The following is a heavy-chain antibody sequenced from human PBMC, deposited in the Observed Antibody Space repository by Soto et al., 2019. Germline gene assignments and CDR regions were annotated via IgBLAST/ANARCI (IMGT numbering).Heavy chain of an antibody. CDR1: GFSFTTSGVG. V-gene: IGHV2-5*02. Sequence: QITLKESGPTLVKPTQTLTLTCTFSGFSFTTSGVGVGWVRQPPGKALEWLALLYWDDDKRYSSSLKSRLTISKDTSKNQVVLTMTNMDPVDTATYYYAHRPGEGNGRASYYGMDVWGQGTTVTVSS. CDR2: LYWDDDK. D-gene: IGHD2-21*01. CDR3: AHRPGEGNGRASYYGMDV. J-gene: IGHJ6*02.